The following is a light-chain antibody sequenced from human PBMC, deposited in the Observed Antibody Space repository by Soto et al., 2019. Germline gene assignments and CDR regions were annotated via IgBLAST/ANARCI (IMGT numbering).Light chain of an antibody. Sequence: IVLTQSPGTLSLSPGERATLSCRASQSVRSSYLAWYQQKPGQAPRLLIYGASSWATGIPDRFSGSGSGTDFTLTISRLEPEDFAVYYCQQYGSSPMYTFGQGTKLEIK. J-gene: IGKJ2*01. CDR2: GAS. V-gene: IGKV3-20*01. CDR1: QSVRSSY. CDR3: QQYGSSPMYT.